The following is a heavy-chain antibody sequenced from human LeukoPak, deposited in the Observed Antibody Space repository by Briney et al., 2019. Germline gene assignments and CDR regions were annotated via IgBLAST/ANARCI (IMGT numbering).Heavy chain of an antibody. CDR1: GYTFTSYG. J-gene: IGHJ3*02. D-gene: IGHD6-13*01. V-gene: IGHV1-69*04. CDR3: ARERYPNIAAAARGAFDI. Sequence: ASVKVSCKASGYTFTSYGISWVRQAPGQGLEWMGRIIPILGIANYAQKFQGRVTITADKSTSTAYMELSSLRSEDTAVYYCARERYPNIAAAARGAFDIWGQGTMVTVSS. CDR2: IIPILGIA.